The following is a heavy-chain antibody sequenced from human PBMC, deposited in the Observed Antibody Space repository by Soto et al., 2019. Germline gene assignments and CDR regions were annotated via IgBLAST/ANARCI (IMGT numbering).Heavy chain of an antibody. D-gene: IGHD3-3*01. CDR2: TYYRSKWYN. Sequence: PSQTLSLTCATSGDSVSSNSAAWNWIRQSPSRGLEWLGRTYYRSKWYNDYAVSVKSRITINPDTSKNQFSLQLRSVTPEDTAVYYCARGGDFWSGSHNYYYYGMDVWGQGTTVTVSS. CDR1: GDSVSSNSAA. J-gene: IGHJ6*02. CDR3: ARGGDFWSGSHNYYYYGMDV. V-gene: IGHV6-1*01.